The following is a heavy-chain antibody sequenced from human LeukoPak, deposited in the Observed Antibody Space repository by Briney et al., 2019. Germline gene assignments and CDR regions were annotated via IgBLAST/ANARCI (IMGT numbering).Heavy chain of an antibody. J-gene: IGHJ4*02. CDR3: ARERRVYSYGSFDY. D-gene: IGHD5-18*01. CDR1: GFTFSRYG. Sequence: PGGSLRLSCAASGFTFSRYGMQWLRQAPGKGLEWVAVTSSDGSGKYYADSVQGRFTISRDNSKNTLYLQMNSLRAEDAAVYYCARERRVYSYGSFDYWGQGTLVTVSS. V-gene: IGHV3-30*03. CDR2: TSSDGSGK.